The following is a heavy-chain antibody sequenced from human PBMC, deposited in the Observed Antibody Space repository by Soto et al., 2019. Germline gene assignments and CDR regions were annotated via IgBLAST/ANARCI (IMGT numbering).Heavy chain of an antibody. V-gene: IGHV1-3*01. CDR1: GYTFTSYA. J-gene: IGHJ6*03. CDR2: INAGNGNT. Sequence: QVQLVQSGAEVKKPGASVKVSCKASGYTFTSYAMNWVGQAPGQRLEWMGWINAGNGNTKYSQKFQGRVTITRDTSASTAYMELSSLRSEDTAVYYCARDRGSSSWYTHYYYYMDVWGKGTTVTVSS. D-gene: IGHD6-13*01. CDR3: ARDRGSSSWYTHYYYYMDV.